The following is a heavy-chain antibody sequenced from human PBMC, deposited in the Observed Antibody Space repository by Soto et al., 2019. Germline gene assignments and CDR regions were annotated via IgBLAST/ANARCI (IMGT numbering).Heavy chain of an antibody. CDR1: GYTFTSYG. CDR2: ISAHNGNT. CDR3: ARGRYGDY. V-gene: IGHV1-18*01. D-gene: IGHD4-17*01. J-gene: IGHJ4*02. Sequence: QVHLVQSGAEVKKPGASVKVSCKTSGYTFTSYGITWVRQAPGQGLERMGWISAHNGNTDYAQRLQGRVSVTRDTSTSTAYMELRSLISADTAVYYCARGRYGDYWGQGALVTVSS.